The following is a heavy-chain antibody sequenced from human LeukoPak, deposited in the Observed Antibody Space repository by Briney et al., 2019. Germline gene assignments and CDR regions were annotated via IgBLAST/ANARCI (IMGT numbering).Heavy chain of an antibody. J-gene: IGHJ6*02. D-gene: IGHD1-1*01. CDR3: ARDNPTSTGTHRDYYYYGMDV. Sequence: GGSLRLSCAASGFTVSSNYMSWVRQAPGKGLEWVSVIYGGGSTYYADSVKGRFTISRHNSKNTLYLQMNSLRAEDTAVYYCARDNPTSTGTHRDYYYYGMDVWGQGTTVTVSS. CDR1: GFTVSSNY. V-gene: IGHV3-53*04. CDR2: IYGGGST.